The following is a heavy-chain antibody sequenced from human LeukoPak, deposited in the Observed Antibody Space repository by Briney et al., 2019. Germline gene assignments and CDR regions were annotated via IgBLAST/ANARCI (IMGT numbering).Heavy chain of an antibody. CDR2: IYPGDSDT. CDR1: GYSFTSYW. Sequence: GESLKISCKGSGYSFTSYWIGWVRQMPGKGLEWMGIIYPGDSDTRYSLSFQGQVTISADKSISTAYLQWSSLKASDTAMYYCARHSYDILTGYTTWGQGTLVTVSS. CDR3: ARHSYDILTGYTT. D-gene: IGHD3-9*01. V-gene: IGHV5-51*01. J-gene: IGHJ5*02.